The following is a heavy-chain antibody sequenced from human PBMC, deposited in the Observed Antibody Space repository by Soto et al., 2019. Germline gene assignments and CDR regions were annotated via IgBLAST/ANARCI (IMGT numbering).Heavy chain of an antibody. D-gene: IGHD5-12*01. CDR2: ISYDGSNK. CDR3: AKDYRWLQLGYYYYGMDV. J-gene: IGHJ6*02. Sequence: PAGSLRLSCAASGFTFWSYGVHWSLQAQGKGLEWVAVISYDGSNKYYADSVKGRFTISRDNSKNTLYLQMNSLRAEDTAVYYCAKDYRWLQLGYYYYGMDVWGQGTTVTVSS. V-gene: IGHV3-30*18. CDR1: GFTFWSYG.